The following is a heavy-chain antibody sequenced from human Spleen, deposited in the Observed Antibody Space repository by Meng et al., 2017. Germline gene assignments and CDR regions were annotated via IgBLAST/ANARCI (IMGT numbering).Heavy chain of an antibody. CDR2: IIPIFGTA. J-gene: IGHJ4*02. CDR1: GGTFSSYA. D-gene: IGHD4-17*01. Sequence: SVKVSCKASGGTFSSYAISWVRQAPGQGLEWMGGIIPIFGTANYAQKFQGRVTITADESTSTAYMELSSLRSEDTAVYYCARSYSSEINDYGDYLDGYWGQGTLVTVSS. V-gene: IGHV1-69*13. CDR3: ARSYSSEINDYGDYLDGY.